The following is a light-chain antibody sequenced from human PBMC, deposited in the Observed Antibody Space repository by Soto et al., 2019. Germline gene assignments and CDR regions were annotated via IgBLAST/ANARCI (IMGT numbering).Light chain of an antibody. CDR2: DVT. V-gene: IGLV2-14*01. CDR1: RSDVGAYNY. J-gene: IGLJ2*01. Sequence: QSALTQPASVSGSPGQSITISCTGTRSDVGAYNYVSWYQQHPGKAPKLMIYDVTNRPSGVSNRFSGSKSGNTASLTISGLQAEDEADYYCSSYTNIDTLIFGGGTKVTVL. CDR3: SSYTNIDTLI.